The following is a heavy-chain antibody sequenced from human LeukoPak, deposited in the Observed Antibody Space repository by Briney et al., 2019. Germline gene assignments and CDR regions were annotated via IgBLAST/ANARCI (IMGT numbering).Heavy chain of an antibody. CDR3: ARGVVVNTLDAFDI. V-gene: IGHV4-4*07. Sequence: SETLSLTCIVSGGSISTYSWTWIRQPAGKGLECIGRIYTSGSTHHNPSLESRVTISVDTSKNHFSLKLSSVTAADSAVYYCARGVVVNTLDAFDIWGQGAMVTVSS. J-gene: IGHJ3*02. CDR1: GGSISTYS. CDR2: IYTSGST. D-gene: IGHD2-2*01.